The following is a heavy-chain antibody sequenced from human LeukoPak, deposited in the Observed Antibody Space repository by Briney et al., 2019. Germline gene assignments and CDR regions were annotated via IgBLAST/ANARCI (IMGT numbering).Heavy chain of an antibody. D-gene: IGHD6-19*01. CDR3: AGTVAGRYYYYYYGMDV. J-gene: IGHJ6*02. CDR2: ISGSGGST. V-gene: IGHV3-23*01. Sequence: GGSLRLSCAASGFTFSSYAMSWVRQAPGKGLEWVSAISGSGGSTYYADSVKGRFTISRDNSKNTLYLQVNSLRAEDTAVYYCAGTVAGRYYYYYYGMDVWGQGTTVTVSS. CDR1: GFTFSSYA.